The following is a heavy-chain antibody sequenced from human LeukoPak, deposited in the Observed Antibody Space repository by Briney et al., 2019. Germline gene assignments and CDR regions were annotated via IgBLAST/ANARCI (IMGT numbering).Heavy chain of an antibody. CDR2: ISYDGSNK. CDR3: AKEGYSSSWYLFDY. Sequence: PGGSLRLSCAASGFTFSSYWMSWVRQAPGKGLEWVAVISYDGSNKYYADSVKGRFTISRDNSKNTLYLQMNSLRAEDTAVYYCAKEGYSSSWYLFDYWGQGTLVTVSS. D-gene: IGHD6-13*01. CDR1: GFTFSSYW. J-gene: IGHJ4*02. V-gene: IGHV3-30*18.